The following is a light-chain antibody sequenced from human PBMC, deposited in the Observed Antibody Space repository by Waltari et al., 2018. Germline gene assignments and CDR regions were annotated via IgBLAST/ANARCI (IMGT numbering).Light chain of an antibody. CDR1: QSIISY. Sequence: DIQMTQSPSSLSASVGDRVTTPCRASQSIISYLNWYQQKPGKAPKLLIYVASSLRGGAPSRFSGSRSGTDFTLTISSLQPEDFASYYCQQTSSSPLTFGPGTKLDIK. V-gene: IGKV1-39*01. CDR2: VAS. CDR3: QQTSSSPLT. J-gene: IGKJ3*01.